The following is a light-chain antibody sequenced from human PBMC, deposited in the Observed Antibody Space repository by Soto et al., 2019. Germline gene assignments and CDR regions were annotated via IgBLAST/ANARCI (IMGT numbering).Light chain of an antibody. CDR3: MQALQTPT. V-gene: IGKV2-28*01. J-gene: IGKJ1*01. CDR2: LGS. CDR1: QSLLHSNGYNY. Sequence: EIVMTQSPLSLPVSPGDPASISCRSSQSLLHSNGYNYLDWYLQKPGQSPQLLIYLGSNRASGVPDRFSGSGSGTDFTLKISRVEAEDVGVYYCMQALQTPTFGQGTKADIK.